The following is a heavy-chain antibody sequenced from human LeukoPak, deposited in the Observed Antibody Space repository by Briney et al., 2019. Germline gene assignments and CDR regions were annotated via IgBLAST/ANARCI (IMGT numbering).Heavy chain of an antibody. Sequence: SETLSLTCTVSGGSISSSSYYWGWIRQPPGKGLEWIGSIYYSGSTYYNPSLKSRVTISVDTSKNQFSLKLSSVTAADTAVYYCASDLVGAPDYWGQGTLVTVSS. CDR1: GGSISSSSYY. CDR2: IYYSGST. D-gene: IGHD1-26*01. V-gene: IGHV4-39*01. CDR3: ASDLVGAPDY. J-gene: IGHJ4*02.